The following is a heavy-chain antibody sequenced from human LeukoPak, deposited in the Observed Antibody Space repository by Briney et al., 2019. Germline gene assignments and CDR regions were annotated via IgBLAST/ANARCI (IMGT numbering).Heavy chain of an antibody. J-gene: IGHJ3*02. CDR1: GYTFNGYY. CDR2: INPNSGGT. D-gene: IGHD3-16*01. Sequence: GASVKVSCKASGYTFNGYYMHWVRQAPGHPLEWMGWINPNSGGTNYAQKFQGRVTMTRDTSISPAYMELSRLRSDDTAVYYCAHGGGFSDAFDIWGQGTMVTVSS. V-gene: IGHV1-2*02. CDR3: AHGGGFSDAFDI.